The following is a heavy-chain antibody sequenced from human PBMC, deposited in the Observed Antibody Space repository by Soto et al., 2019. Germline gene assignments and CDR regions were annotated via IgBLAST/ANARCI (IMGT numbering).Heavy chain of an antibody. CDR3: ARILFGRSVAGGYFYMDV. CDR1: GFSLSNGKVG. Sequence: HVTLKESGPVLVKPTETLTLTCTVSGFSLSNGKVGVSWIRQPPGKALEWLAHIFSNDEKSYRTSLKSRLTNSEDNSKSQVVLTMTNVDPVDTATYYCARILFGRSVAGGYFYMDVWGKGTTVTVSS. V-gene: IGHV2-26*01. D-gene: IGHD6-19*01. J-gene: IGHJ6*03. CDR2: IFSNDEK.